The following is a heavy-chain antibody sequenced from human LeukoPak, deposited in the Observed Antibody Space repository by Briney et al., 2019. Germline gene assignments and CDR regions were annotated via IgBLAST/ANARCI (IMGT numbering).Heavy chain of an antibody. Sequence: ASVKVSCKASGYTFTGYYMHWVRQAPGQGLEWMGWINPNSGGTNYAQKFQGRVTMTRDTSISTAYVELSRLRSDDTAVYYCAREVSLETGTTLLDYWGQGSLVTVSS. CDR1: GYTFTGYY. V-gene: IGHV1-2*02. CDR2: INPNSGGT. J-gene: IGHJ4*02. D-gene: IGHD1-1*01. CDR3: AREVSLETGTTLLDY.